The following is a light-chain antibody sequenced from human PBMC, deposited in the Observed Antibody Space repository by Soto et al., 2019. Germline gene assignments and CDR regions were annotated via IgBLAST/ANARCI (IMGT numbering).Light chain of an antibody. CDR3: RSYTSSSTYV. J-gene: IGLJ1*01. CDR1: SSDVGGYDY. Sequence: QSVLTQPASVSRSPVQSIAISCTPTSSDVGGYDYVSWYQQHPGKAPKLMIYDVSNRPSGVSNRFSGSKSDNTASLTISGLQAEDEADYYCRSYTSSSTYVFGTGNKVTV. V-gene: IGLV2-14*01. CDR2: DVS.